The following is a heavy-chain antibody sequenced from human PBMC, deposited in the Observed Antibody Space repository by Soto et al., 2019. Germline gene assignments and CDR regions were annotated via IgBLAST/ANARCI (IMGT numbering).Heavy chain of an antibody. CDR2: IKSKTDGGTT. D-gene: IGHD1-26*01. CDR1: GFTFSNAW. V-gene: IGHV3-15*01. CDR3: TTDPFYSGSSTAY. Sequence: PGGSLRLSCAASGFTFSNAWMSWVRQAPGKGLEWVGRIKSKTDGGTTDYGAPVKVRFTISRNASKNTLYLQMDSLKAEDTAVYYCTTDPFYSGSSTAYWGQGTLVTVSS. J-gene: IGHJ4*02.